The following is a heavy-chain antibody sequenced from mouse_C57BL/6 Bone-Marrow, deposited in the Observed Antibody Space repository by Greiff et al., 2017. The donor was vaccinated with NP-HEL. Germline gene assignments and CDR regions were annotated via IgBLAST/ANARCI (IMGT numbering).Heavy chain of an antibody. CDR1: GYTFTSYG. CDR3: ARESNYGYWYFDV. D-gene: IGHD2-5*01. J-gene: IGHJ1*03. CDR2: IYPRSGNT. V-gene: IGHV1-81*01. Sequence: VQLQQSGAELARPGASVKLSCKASGYTFTSYGISWVKQRTGQGLEWIGEIYPRSGNTYYNEKFKGKATLTADKSSSTAYMELRSLTSEDSAVYFCARESNYGYWYFDVWGTGTTVTVSS.